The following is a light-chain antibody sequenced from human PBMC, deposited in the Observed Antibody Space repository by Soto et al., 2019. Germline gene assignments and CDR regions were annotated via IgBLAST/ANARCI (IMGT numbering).Light chain of an antibody. Sequence: SVLTQPRSVSGSPGQSVTISCTGTSSDVGGYNYVSWYQQHPGKAPKLMIYDVSKRPSGVPDRFSGSKSGTSASLAITGLQAEDEADYYCQSYDSSLSGRYVFGTGTKVTVL. CDR1: SSDVGGYNY. J-gene: IGLJ1*01. V-gene: IGLV2-11*01. CDR2: DVS. CDR3: QSYDSSLSGRYV.